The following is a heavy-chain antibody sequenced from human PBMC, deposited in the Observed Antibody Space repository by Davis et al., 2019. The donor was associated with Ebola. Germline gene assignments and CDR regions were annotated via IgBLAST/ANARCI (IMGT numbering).Heavy chain of an antibody. CDR2: ISGSGGST. CDR3: AKGYYYDSFDY. CDR1: GFSFSSYW. D-gene: IGHD3-22*01. V-gene: IGHV3-23*01. J-gene: IGHJ4*02. Sequence: GESLKISCAASGFSFSSYWMSWVRQAPGKGLEWVSAISGSGGSTYYADSVKGRFTISRDNSKNTLYLQMNSLRAEDTAVYYCAKGYYYDSFDYWGQGTLVTVSS.